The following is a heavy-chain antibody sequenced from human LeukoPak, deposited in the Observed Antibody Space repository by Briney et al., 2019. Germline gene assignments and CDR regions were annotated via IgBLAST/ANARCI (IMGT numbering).Heavy chain of an antibody. V-gene: IGHV4-61*01. D-gene: IGHD2-15*01. J-gene: IGHJ5*02. CDR1: GGSVNSGSYY. CDR2: IYYSGST. Sequence: SETLSLTCTVSGGSVNSGSYYWSWIRQPPGKGLEWIGFIYYSGSTNYNPSHKSRVNTSLDTSKNQFSLKVSSVTAADTAVYYCARVHSFNWFDPWGQGTLVIVSS. CDR3: ARVHSFNWFDP.